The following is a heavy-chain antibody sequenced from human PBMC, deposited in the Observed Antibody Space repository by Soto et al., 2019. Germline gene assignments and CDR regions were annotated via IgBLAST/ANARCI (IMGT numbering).Heavy chain of an antibody. D-gene: IGHD2-21*01. CDR3: ASSSLFGMDV. CDR1: GVSIRRAYYY. J-gene: IGHJ6*02. Sequence: PSETLSLTCSVPGVSIRRAYYYWSWIRQTPGKGLEWIGYIYYNGNTYYNPSLKRRIIISINTPKNQFALKAGSVTAAETGVYYCASSSLFGMDVWRQGTTVTVSS. CDR2: IYYNGNT. V-gene: IGHV4-30-4*01.